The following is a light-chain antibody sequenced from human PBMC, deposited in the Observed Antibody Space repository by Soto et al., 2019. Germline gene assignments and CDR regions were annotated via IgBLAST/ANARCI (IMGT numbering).Light chain of an antibody. Sequence: DIQMTQSPSTLSASVGDRVTITCRASQFISTWLAWYQQKPGKAPRLLIYDASTLEGGVPSRFSGSGSGTEFTLTISSLQPDDFATSYCQQYNNYSWTFGQGT. V-gene: IGKV1-5*01. J-gene: IGKJ1*01. CDR1: QFISTW. CDR3: QQYNNYSWT. CDR2: DAS.